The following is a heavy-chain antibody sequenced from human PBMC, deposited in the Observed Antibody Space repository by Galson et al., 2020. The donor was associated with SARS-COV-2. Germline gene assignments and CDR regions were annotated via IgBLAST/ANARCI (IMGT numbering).Heavy chain of an antibody. J-gene: IGHJ4*02. D-gene: IGHD3-22*01. CDR3: ARDRGLASRGYSHLDC. Sequence: GGSLRLSCAASGFTFSRYAIHWVRQAPGKGLEWVAVISYDGSTKYYVDSVKGRFTISRDNTKSTLYLQMNSLRPEDTAVYYCARDRGLASRGYSHLDCWGQGALVTVSS. CDR2: ISYDGSTK. CDR1: GFTFSRYA. V-gene: IGHV3-30*04.